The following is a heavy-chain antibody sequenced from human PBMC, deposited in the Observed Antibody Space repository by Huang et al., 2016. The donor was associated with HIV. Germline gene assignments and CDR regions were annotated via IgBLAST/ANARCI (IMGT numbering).Heavy chain of an antibody. V-gene: IGHV4-39*01. J-gene: IGHJ3*02. CDR2: IDYSGAT. Sequence: QLQLQESGPGLVKPSETLSLTCTVSGGPISNSSHYWGWIRQPPGKGLEWIGSIDYSGATNHNPALKSRVTRSVDASKIQISLNLISVTAADTALYYCVGYCTGGTCFEAFDIWGQGTRVTVSS. D-gene: IGHD2-8*02. CDR1: GGPISNSSHY. CDR3: VGYCTGGTCFEAFDI.